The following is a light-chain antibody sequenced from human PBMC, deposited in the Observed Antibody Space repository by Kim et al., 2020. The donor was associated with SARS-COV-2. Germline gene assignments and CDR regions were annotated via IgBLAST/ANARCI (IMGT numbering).Light chain of an antibody. J-gene: IGKJ1*01. V-gene: IGKV3-20*01. CDR1: QSVSSSY. Sequence: EIVLTQSPGTLSLSPGERATLSCRASQSVSSSYFAWYQQKPGQAPRLLIYGTSSRATGIPDRFSGSGSGTDFTLTISRLEPEDFAMYYCQQYISSPRTFGQGTKVEIK. CDR3: QQYISSPRT. CDR2: GTS.